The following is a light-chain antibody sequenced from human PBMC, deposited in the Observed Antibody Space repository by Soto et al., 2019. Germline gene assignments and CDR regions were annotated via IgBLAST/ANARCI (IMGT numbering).Light chain of an antibody. V-gene: IGKV1-17*03. J-gene: IGKJ4*01. CDR1: QGFRNS. Sequence: DIQITPAPSAMSASLVCRGTMTSLASQGFRNSLAWFQQKSGKVPQRLIYAASTLQTGVPSRFSGSGSGTEFTLTISSLQPEDCATYYCLQYTSYPLTFGGGTKVDIK. CDR2: AAS. CDR3: LQYTSYPLT.